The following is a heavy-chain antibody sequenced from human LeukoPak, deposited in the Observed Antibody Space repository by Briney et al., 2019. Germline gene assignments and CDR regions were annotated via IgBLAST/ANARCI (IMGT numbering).Heavy chain of an antibody. V-gene: IGHV1-58*02. CDR1: GFTFTSSA. D-gene: IGHD3-10*01. CDR2: IVVGSGNT. J-gene: IGHJ6*03. CDR3: AAALYYGSGHYYYYMDV. Sequence: SVKVSCKASGFTFTSSAMQWVRQARGQRLEWIGRIVVGSGNTNYAQKFQEGVTITRDMSTSTAYMELSSLRSEDTAVYYCAAALYYGSGHYYYYMDVWGKGTTVTVSS.